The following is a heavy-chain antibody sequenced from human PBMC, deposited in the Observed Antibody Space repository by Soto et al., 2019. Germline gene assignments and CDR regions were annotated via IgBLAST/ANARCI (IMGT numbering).Heavy chain of an antibody. CDR3: AKDRGRYYDSSGYYTQLSYYFDY. V-gene: IGHV3-30*18. CDR1: GFTFSSYG. CDR2: ISYDGSNK. J-gene: IGHJ4*02. D-gene: IGHD3-22*01. Sequence: QVQLVESGGGGVQPGRSLRLSCAASGFTFSSYGMHWVRQAPGKGLEWVAVISYDGSNKYYADSVKGRFTISRDNSKNTLYLQMNSLRAEDTAVYYCAKDRGRYYDSSGYYTQLSYYFDYWGQGTLVTVSS.